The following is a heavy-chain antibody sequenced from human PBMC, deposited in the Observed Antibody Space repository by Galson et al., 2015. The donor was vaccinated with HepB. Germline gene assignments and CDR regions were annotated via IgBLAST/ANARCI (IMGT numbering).Heavy chain of an antibody. CDR1: GYTFTSYD. CDR3: ARNPAYTGWFDP. V-gene: IGHV1-8*01. J-gene: IGHJ5*02. D-gene: IGHD2-2*02. Sequence: SVKVSCKASGYTFTSYDINWVRQATGQGLEWVGWMNPKSGDTGYAQKFQGRVTMTRDTSIRTAYMELSSLISEDTAVYYCARNPAYTGWFDPWGQGTLVTVSS. CDR2: MNPKSGDT.